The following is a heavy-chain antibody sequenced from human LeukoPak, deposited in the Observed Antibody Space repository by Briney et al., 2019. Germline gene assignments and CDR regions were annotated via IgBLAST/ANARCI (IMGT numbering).Heavy chain of an antibody. CDR1: GGSISSGGYY. D-gene: IGHD3-10*01. CDR2: IYYSGST. Sequence: SETLSLTCTVSGGSISSGGYYWRWLRQHPGRGLEWIGYIYYSGSTYYNPSLKSRVTISVDTSKNQFSLKLSSVTAADTAVYYCARDKWFGELLSGYYGMDVWGKGTTVTVSS. J-gene: IGHJ6*04. V-gene: IGHV4-31*03. CDR3: ARDKWFGELLSGYYGMDV.